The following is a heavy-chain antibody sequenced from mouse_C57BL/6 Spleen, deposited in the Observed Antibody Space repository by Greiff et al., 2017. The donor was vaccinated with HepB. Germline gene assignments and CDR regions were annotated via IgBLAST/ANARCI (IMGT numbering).Heavy chain of an antibody. J-gene: IGHJ3*01. V-gene: IGHV3-8*01. CDR1: GYSITSDY. CDR2: ISYSGST. D-gene: IGHD2-3*01. Sequence: VQLQQSGPGLAKPSQTLSLTCSVTGYSITSDYWNWIRQFPGNKLEYIGYISYSGSTYYNPSLKSRISITRDTSKNQYYLQLNSVTTEDTATYYCARGDGFAYWGQGTLVTVSA. CDR3: ARGDGFAY.